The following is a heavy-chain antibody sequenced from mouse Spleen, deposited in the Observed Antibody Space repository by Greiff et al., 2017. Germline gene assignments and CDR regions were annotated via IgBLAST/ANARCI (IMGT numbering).Heavy chain of an antibody. CDR2: ISTYYGDA. D-gene: IGHD3-2*01. CDR1: GYTFTDYA. V-gene: IGHV1S137*01. CDR3: ARGLDSSGYPYYFDY. Sequence: QVQLKESGAELVRPGVSVKISCKGSGYTFTDYAMHWVKQSHAKSLEWIGVISTYYGDASYNQKFKGKATMTVDKSSSTAYMELARLTSEDSAIYYCARGLDSSGYPYYFDYWGQGTTLTVSS. J-gene: IGHJ2*01.